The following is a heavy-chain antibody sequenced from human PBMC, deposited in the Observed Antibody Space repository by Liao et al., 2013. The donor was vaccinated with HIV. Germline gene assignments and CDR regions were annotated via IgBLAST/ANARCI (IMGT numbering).Heavy chain of an antibody. CDR2: INHSGST. CDR3: AGWPRNRNWGTSIDY. CDR1: GGSFSGYY. Sequence: QVQLQQWGAGLLKPSETLSLTCAVYGGSFSGYYWSWIRQPPGKGLEWIGEINHSGSTNYNPSLKSRVTISVDTSKNQFSLKLSSVTAADTAVYYCAGWPRNRNWGTSIDYWGQGTLVTVSS. D-gene: IGHD7-27*01. J-gene: IGHJ4*02. V-gene: IGHV4-34*01.